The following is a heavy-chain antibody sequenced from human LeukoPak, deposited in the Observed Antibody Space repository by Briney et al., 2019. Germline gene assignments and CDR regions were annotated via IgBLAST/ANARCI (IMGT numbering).Heavy chain of an antibody. V-gene: IGHV3-21*01. D-gene: IGHD3-3*01. Sequence: GGSLRLSCAASGFTFSSYSMNWVRQAPGKGLEWVSSISSSSSYIYYADSVKGRFTISRDNAKNSLYLQMNSLRAEDTAVYYCARDFVDFWSGSFDYWGQGTLVTVSS. J-gene: IGHJ4*02. CDR2: ISSSSSYI. CDR1: GFTFSSYS. CDR3: ARDFVDFWSGSFDY.